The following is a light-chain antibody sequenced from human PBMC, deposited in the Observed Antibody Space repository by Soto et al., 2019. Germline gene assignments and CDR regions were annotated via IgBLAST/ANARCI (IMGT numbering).Light chain of an antibody. CDR1: SSGVGGYNY. V-gene: IGLV2-14*01. Sequence: QSALTQPASVSGSPGQSIAISCTGTSSGVGGYNYVSWYQQHPGKAPKLMIYDVSNRPSGVSNRFSGSKSGNTASLTIFGLQAEDEADYYCSSYTSSSTLVVFGGGTKVTVL. CDR3: SSYTSSSTLVV. CDR2: DVS. J-gene: IGLJ2*01.